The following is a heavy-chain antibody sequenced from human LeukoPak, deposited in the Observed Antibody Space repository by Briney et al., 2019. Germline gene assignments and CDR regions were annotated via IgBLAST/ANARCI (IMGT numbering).Heavy chain of an antibody. Sequence: SETLSLTCAVYGGSFSGYYWSWIRQPPRKGLEWIGEINHSGSTNYNPSLKSRVTISVDTSKNQFSLKLSSVTAADTAVYYCASEDHQHVDTAMETRWFDPWGQGTLVTVSS. CDR1: GGSFSGYY. CDR2: INHSGST. V-gene: IGHV4-34*01. J-gene: IGHJ5*02. CDR3: ASEDHQHVDTAMETRWFDP. D-gene: IGHD5-18*01.